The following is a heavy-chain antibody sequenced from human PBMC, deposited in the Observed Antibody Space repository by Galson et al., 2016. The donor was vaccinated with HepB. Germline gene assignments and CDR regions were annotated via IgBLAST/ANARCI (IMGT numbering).Heavy chain of an antibody. V-gene: IGHV3-30*03. D-gene: IGHD3/OR15-3a*01. CDR1: GFTFNTFG. Sequence: SLRLSCAASGFTFNTFGMHWVRQAPGKGLEWVSLISFDGNSKYFVYSVKGRITISRDNSKNTLFLQMNSLGFEDTAVYPCARDQTFYDFWTGNHLHHWGQGTLVTVSS. J-gene: IGHJ5*02. CDR2: ISFDGNSK. CDR3: ARDQTFYDFWTGNHLHH.